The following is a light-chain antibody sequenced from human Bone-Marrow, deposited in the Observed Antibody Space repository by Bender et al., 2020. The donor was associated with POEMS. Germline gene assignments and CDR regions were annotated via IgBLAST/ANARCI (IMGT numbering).Light chain of an antibody. CDR1: SSDVGSYNL. Sequence: ALTQPASVSGSPGQSSTISCTGTSSDVGSYNLVSWFQQHPGEAPKLMIYEVSKRPSGVPDRFSGSKSGTSASLAITGLQSDDEAIYFCVAWDASLNGWVFGGGTKLTVL. CDR2: EVS. V-gene: IGLV2-14*02. CDR3: VAWDASLNGWV. J-gene: IGLJ3*02.